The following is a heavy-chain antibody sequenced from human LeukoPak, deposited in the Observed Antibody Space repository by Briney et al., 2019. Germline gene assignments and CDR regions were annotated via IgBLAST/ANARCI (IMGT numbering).Heavy chain of an antibody. Sequence: SETLSLTCAVYGGSFSGYYWSWIRQPPGKGLEWIGEINHSGSTNYNPSLKSRVTISVDTSKNQFSLKLSSVTAADTAVYYCARVGPSGSYAMDVWGKGTTVTVSS. V-gene: IGHV4-34*01. D-gene: IGHD1-26*01. CDR3: ARVGPSGSYAMDV. J-gene: IGHJ6*04. CDR1: GGSFSGYY. CDR2: INHSGST.